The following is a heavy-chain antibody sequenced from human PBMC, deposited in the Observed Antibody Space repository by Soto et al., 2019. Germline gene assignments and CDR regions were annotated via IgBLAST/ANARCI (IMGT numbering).Heavy chain of an antibody. CDR2: IYWDDDT. CDR1: GFSLITDGVG. CDR3: AHTMAPRIFDS. J-gene: IGHJ4*02. Sequence: QITLKEAGPTLVKLTQTLTLTCSFSGFSLITDGVGVGWSRQPPGKALEWLALIYWDDDTGYSTSLRSRLTITKDTSRNQVVLTMTNMDPADTATYYCAHTMAPRIFDSWGQGTLVTVSS. V-gene: IGHV2-5*02.